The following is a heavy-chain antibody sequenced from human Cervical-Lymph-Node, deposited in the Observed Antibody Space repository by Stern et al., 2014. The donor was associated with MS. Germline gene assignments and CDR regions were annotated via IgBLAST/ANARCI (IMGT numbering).Heavy chain of an antibody. J-gene: IGHJ6*02. CDR2: IIPIIGLA. Sequence: VQLVESGTEVKKPGSSVKVSCQASGGTFNVYAINWLRQAPGPGLEWMGGIIPIIGLANYAHKFQGRVTITADESTRTSSMQLTSLTSNDTAIYYCARDGRHTNNYGLDVWGQGTTVTVSS. CDR3: ARDGRHTNNYGLDV. CDR1: GGTFNVYA. V-gene: IGHV1-69*01.